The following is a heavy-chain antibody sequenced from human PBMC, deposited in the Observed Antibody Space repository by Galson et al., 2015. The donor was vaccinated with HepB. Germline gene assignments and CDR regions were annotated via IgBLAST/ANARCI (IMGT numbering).Heavy chain of an antibody. J-gene: IGHJ3*02. Sequence: SVKVSCKASGYTLTSYGISWVRQAPGQGLEWMGWINPNSGGTNYAQKFQGRVTMTRDTSISTAYMELSRLRSDDTAVYYCARDLVPDIVVVPAAPPGASDIWGQGTMVTVSS. CDR3: ARDLVPDIVVVPAAPPGASDI. CDR2: INPNSGGT. D-gene: IGHD2-2*01. V-gene: IGHV1-2*02. CDR1: GYTLTSYG.